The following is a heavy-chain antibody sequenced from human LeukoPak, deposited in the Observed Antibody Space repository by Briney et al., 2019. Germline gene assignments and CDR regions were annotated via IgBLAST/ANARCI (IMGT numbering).Heavy chain of an antibody. V-gene: IGHV4-38-2*02. CDR1: GYSISSGFY. Sequence: TSETLSLTCTVSGYSISSGFYWGWIRQPPGKGLECIGSIYHSGSTYYNPSLKSRVTISVDTSKNQFSLNLSSVTAADAAVYYCARALVRGWLLLYVDYWGQGTLVTVSS. CDR3: ARALVRGWLLLYVDY. J-gene: IGHJ4*02. D-gene: IGHD3-22*01. CDR2: IYHSGST.